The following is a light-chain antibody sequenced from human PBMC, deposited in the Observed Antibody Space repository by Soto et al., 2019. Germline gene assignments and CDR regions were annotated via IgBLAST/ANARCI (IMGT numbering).Light chain of an antibody. CDR2: WAS. CDR1: QSGLYNSNNKNY. CDR3: QQYYSTPLT. Sequence: DFVMSQSQDSLAVSLGERATLNCKCSQSGLYNSNNKNYLAWYQQKPGQPPKLLIYWASTRESGVTDRFSGSGSGTDFTITISSLQAEDVAVYYCQQYYSTPLTFGGGTKVDIK. V-gene: IGKV4-1*01. J-gene: IGKJ4*01.